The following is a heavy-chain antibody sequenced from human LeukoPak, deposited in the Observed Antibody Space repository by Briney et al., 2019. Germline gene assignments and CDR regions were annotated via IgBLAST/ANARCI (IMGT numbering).Heavy chain of an antibody. V-gene: IGHV1-8*01. CDR2: MNPNSGNT. D-gene: IGHD3-10*01. CDR3: AREGDYYGSGDQGY. CDR1: GYTFTSYD. J-gene: IGHJ4*02. Sequence: ASVKVFCKASGYTFTSYDINWVRQATGQGLEWMGWMNPNSGNTGYAQKFQGRVTMTRNTSISTAYMELSSLRSEDTAVYYCAREGDYYGSGDQGYWGQGTLVTVSS.